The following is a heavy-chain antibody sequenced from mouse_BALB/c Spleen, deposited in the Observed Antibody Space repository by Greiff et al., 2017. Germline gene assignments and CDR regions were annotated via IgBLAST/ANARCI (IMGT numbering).Heavy chain of an antibody. D-gene: IGHD4-1*01. CDR1: GYTFTSYW. J-gene: IGHJ2*01. Sequence: VQLQQSGAELVKPGASVKLSCKASGYTFTSYWMHWVKQRPGQGLEWIGEINPSNGRTNYNEKFKSKATLTVDKSSSTAYMQLSSLTSEDSAVYYCARPVTGTEYYFDYWGQGTTRTVSS. CDR2: INPSNGRT. V-gene: IGHV1S81*02. CDR3: ARPVTGTEYYFDY.